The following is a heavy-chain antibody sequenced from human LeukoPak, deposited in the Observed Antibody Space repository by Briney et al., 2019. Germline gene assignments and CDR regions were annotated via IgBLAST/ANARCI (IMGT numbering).Heavy chain of an antibody. CDR3: AKPLEAYYYYGMDV. J-gene: IGHJ6*02. CDR1: GFTFSSYG. CDR2: ISYDGSNK. D-gene: IGHD5-24*01. V-gene: IGHV3-30*18. Sequence: PGGSLRLSCAASGFTFSSYGMSWVRQAPGKGLEWVAVISYDGSNKYYADSVKGRFTISRDNSKNTLYLQMNSLRAEDTAVYYCAKPLEAYYYYGMDVWGQGTTVTVSS.